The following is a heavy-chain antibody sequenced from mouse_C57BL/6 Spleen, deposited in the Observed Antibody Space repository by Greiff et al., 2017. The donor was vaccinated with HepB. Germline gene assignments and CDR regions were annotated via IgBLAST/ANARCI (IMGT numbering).Heavy chain of an antibody. Sequence: EVKLMESGGGLVKPGGSLKLSCAASGFTFSSYAMSWVRQTPEKRLEWVATISDGGSYTYYPDNVKGRFTISRDNAKNNLYLQMSHLKSEDTAMYYCARLTGTGWYFDVWGTGTTVTVSS. CDR3: ARLTGTGWYFDV. J-gene: IGHJ1*03. CDR2: ISDGGSYT. D-gene: IGHD4-1*01. V-gene: IGHV5-4*03. CDR1: GFTFSSYA.